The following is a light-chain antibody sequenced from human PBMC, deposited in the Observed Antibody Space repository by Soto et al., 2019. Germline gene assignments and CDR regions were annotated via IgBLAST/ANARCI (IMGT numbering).Light chain of an antibody. Sequence: QSVLTQPPSVSGAPGQRVTISCTGSSSSIGAGYDVHWYQQRPGTAPKLLIFGNSNRPSGVPDRFSGSKSGTSASLTITGLQAEDEGDYYGQSYDSTLSDRYVFGSGTKVTVL. CDR3: QSYDSTLSDRYV. V-gene: IGLV1-40*01. J-gene: IGLJ1*01. CDR1: SSSIGAGYD. CDR2: GNS.